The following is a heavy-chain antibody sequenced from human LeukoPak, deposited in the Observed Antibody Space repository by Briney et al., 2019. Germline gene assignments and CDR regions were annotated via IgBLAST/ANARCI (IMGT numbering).Heavy chain of an antibody. V-gene: IGHV1-18*01. CDR2: ITAYNGNT. D-gene: IGHD3-3*01. Sequence: ASVKVSCKASGYTFTNYGVSWVRQAPGQGLEWMGWITAYNGNTNYAQNLQGRVTMTTDTSTSTAHMELRSLKSDDTAVYYRAREGLPSEKIFGAVITYYYRTVDVWGQGTPVTVS. CDR1: GYTFTNYG. CDR3: AREGLPSEKIFGAVITYYYRTVDV. J-gene: IGHJ6*02.